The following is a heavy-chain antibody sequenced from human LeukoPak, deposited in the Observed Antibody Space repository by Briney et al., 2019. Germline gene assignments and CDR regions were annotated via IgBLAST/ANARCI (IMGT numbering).Heavy chain of an antibody. V-gene: IGHV3-66*01. CDR3: ARDQHSYAHAAH. CDR1: GFTYSSNY. D-gene: IGHD5-18*01. J-gene: IGHJ4*02. CDR2: IYSGGTT. Sequence: PGGSLRLSCAASGFTYSSNYMSWVHQAPGKGLEWVSVIYSGGTTYYADSVKGRFTISRDNSKNTLHLQMNSLRAEDTAVYYCARDQHSYAHAAHWGQGTLVTVSS.